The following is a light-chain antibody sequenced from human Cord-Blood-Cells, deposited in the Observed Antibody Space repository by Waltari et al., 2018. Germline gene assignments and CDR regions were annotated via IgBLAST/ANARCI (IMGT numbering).Light chain of an antibody. CDR3: QQRSNCLFT. CDR1: QRVSSY. Sequence: EIVLTQSPATLSLSPGERATLSCRASQRVSSYLAWYQQKPVQAPRLLIYDASNRATGIPARFSGSGSGTDFTLTISSLEPEDFAVYYCQQRSNCLFTFGHGTKVDIK. CDR2: DAS. J-gene: IGKJ3*01. V-gene: IGKV3-11*01.